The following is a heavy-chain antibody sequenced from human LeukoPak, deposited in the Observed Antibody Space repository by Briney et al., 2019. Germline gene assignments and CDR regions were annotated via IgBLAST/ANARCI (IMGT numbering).Heavy chain of an antibody. Sequence: GGSLRLSCAASGFTFSSYSMNWVRQAPGKGLEWVSCISSSSNTIYYADSVKGRFTISRDNAKNSLYLQMNSLRAEDTAVYYCARDRDSGYYLGPFDYWGQGTLVTVSS. J-gene: IGHJ4*02. V-gene: IGHV3-48*04. CDR2: ISSSSNTI. CDR3: ARDRDSGYYLGPFDY. CDR1: GFTFSSYS. D-gene: IGHD3-22*01.